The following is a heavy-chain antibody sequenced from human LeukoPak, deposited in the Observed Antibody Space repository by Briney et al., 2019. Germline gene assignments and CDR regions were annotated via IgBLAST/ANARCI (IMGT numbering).Heavy chain of an antibody. CDR3: ARGAESDYPPAPLGY. D-gene: IGHD4-17*01. Sequence: PSQTLSLTCTVSGDSISRGFYYWNWIRQPAGKGLEWIGHIYSSGSTNYNPSFKSRVMISVDTTKNHFSLRLNSVTAADTATYYCARGAESDYPPAPLGYWGQGTLVTVSS. CDR2: IYSSGST. V-gene: IGHV4-61*09. CDR1: GDSISRGFYY. J-gene: IGHJ4*02.